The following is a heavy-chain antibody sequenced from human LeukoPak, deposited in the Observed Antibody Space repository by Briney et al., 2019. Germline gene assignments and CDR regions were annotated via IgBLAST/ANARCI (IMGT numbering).Heavy chain of an antibody. J-gene: IGHJ3*02. CDR2: ISSSSTYI. D-gene: IGHD2-2*01. CDR1: GFTFSSYA. V-gene: IGHV3-21*01. CDR3: ARDSPRYCSSTSCHGDAFDI. Sequence: PGGSLRLSCAASGFTFSSYAMSWVRQTPGKGLEWVSSISSSSTYIYYADSLKGRFTISRDNAKNSLYLQMNSLRAEDTAVYYCARDSPRYCSSTSCHGDAFDIWGQGTMVTVSS.